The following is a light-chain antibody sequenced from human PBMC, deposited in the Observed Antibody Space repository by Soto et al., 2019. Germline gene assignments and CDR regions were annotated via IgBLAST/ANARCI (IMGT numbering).Light chain of an antibody. Sequence: DIQMPQSQSSLSASVGHRVTIACLASQSISNYLNWYQQKPGKAPKLLIYAASTLQSGVPSRFSGSGSETDFTLTISSLQPEDFATYSCQQNYSATWTFGQGTMVDIK. V-gene: IGKV1-39*01. CDR2: AAS. CDR1: QSISNY. J-gene: IGKJ1*01. CDR3: QQNYSATWT.